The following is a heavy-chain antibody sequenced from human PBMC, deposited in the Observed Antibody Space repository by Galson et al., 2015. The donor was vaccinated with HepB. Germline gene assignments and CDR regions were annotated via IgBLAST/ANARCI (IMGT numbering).Heavy chain of an antibody. CDR3: ARDRLCSAAQLWCYYYYGMDV. D-gene: IGHD4/OR15-4a*01. CDR1: GYTFTGYY. J-gene: IGHJ6*02. CDR2: INPNSGGT. V-gene: IGHV1-2*06. Sequence: SVKVSCKASGYTFTGYYMHWVRQAPGQGLEWMGRINPNSGGTNYAQKFQGRVTMTRDTSISTAYMELSRLRSDDTAVYYCARDRLCSAAQLWCYYYYGMDVWGQGTTVTVSS.